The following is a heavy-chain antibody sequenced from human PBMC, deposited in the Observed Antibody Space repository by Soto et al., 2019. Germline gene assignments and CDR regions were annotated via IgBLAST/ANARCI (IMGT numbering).Heavy chain of an antibody. CDR3: VKGRWRTTTFYTVFLDY. J-gene: IGHJ4*02. V-gene: IGHV3-64D*08. D-gene: IGHD2-2*02. CDR2: ISSNGDTT. CDR1: GFSFSDYA. Sequence: EVQVVESGGDLVQPGGSLRVSCSASGFSFSDYAMHWVRQAPGKGPEYISGISSNGDTTYYADSVRDRITISRDNSKKTVYRQMSRLRPEDTAVYYCVKGRWRTTTFYTVFLDYWGLGTLVTVSS.